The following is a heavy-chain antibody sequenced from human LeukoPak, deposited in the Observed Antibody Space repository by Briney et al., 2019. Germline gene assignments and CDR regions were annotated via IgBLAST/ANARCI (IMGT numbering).Heavy chain of an antibody. V-gene: IGHV3-74*01. CDR1: GFTFSTSW. Sequence: GGSLRLSCAASGFTFSTSWMTWVRQAPGKGPVWVSRINGDGSITTYADSVKGRFTISRDSAKNALSLQMNSLRAEDTAVYYCRYGSSSGDYWGQGTLVTVSS. D-gene: IGHD6-6*01. CDR3: RYGSSSGDY. J-gene: IGHJ4*02. CDR2: INGDGSIT.